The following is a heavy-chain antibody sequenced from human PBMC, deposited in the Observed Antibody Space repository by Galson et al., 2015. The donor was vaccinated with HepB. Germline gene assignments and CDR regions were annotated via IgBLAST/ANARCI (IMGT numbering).Heavy chain of an antibody. CDR3: ATFNLMARWVSSSSGSWFDP. J-gene: IGHJ5*02. Sequence: SLRLSCAASGFTFSSYWMSWVRQAPGKGLEWVANIKQDGSEKYYVDSVKGRFTISRDNAKNSLYLQMNSLRAEDTAVYYCATFNLMARWVSSSSGSWFDPWGQGTLVTVSS. V-gene: IGHV3-7*01. CDR1: GFTFSSYW. D-gene: IGHD6-6*01. CDR2: IKQDGSEK.